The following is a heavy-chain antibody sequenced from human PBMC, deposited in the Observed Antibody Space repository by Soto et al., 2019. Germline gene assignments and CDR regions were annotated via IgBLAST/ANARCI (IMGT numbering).Heavy chain of an antibody. D-gene: IGHD6-19*01. CDR1: GCIFSNFG. CDR3: ARDDIPGRAVATYGMDV. Sequence: GSLRLSCAAAGCIFSNFGMHWVRQAPVKGLEWVAVIWYDGSNEYYADSVKGRFTISKDNSKNTLYLQMNSLRAEDTAVYYCARDDIPGRAVATYGMDVWRQGQTVTVSS. J-gene: IGHJ6*02. CDR2: IWYDGSNE. V-gene: IGHV3-33*01.